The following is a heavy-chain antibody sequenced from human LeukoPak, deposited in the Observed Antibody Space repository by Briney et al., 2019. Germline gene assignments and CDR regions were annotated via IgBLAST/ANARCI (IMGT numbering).Heavy chain of an antibody. CDR3: ARGITGTYWYFDI. CDR1: GFTFSSYS. CDR2: ITSTSTYI. Sequence: PGGSLRLSCAASGFTFSSYSMNWVRQAPGKGLEWVSSITSTSTYIYSADSLKGRFTISRDNAKNSLYLQMNSLRAEDTAVYYCARGITGTYWYFDIWGRGTLVTVSS. D-gene: IGHD1-7*01. V-gene: IGHV3-21*06. J-gene: IGHJ2*01.